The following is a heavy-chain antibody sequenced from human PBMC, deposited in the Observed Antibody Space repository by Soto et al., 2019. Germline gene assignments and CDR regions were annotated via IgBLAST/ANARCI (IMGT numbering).Heavy chain of an antibody. J-gene: IGHJ5*02. V-gene: IGHV1-8*01. CDR1: GYTFTSYD. D-gene: IGHD3-16*01. Sequence: ASVKVSCNASGYTFTSYDINWVRQATVEGLEWMGWMNPNSGNTGYAQKLQGRVTMTTDTSTSTAYMELRSLRSDDTAVYYCARGLPLVGVMGFDPWGQGTLVTVSS. CDR3: ARGLPLVGVMGFDP. CDR2: MNPNSGNT.